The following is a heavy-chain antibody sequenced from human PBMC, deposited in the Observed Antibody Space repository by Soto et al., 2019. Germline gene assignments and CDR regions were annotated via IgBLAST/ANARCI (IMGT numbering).Heavy chain of an antibody. CDR1: GYTFTSYG. V-gene: IGHV1-18*01. CDR3: ARECRVCSSTSCHHYYYYYGMDV. D-gene: IGHD2-2*01. J-gene: IGHJ6*02. CDR2: ISAYNGNT. Sequence: QVQLVQSGAEVKKPGASVKVSCKASGYTFTSYGISWVRQAPGQGLEWMGWISAYNGNTNYAQKLQGRVTMTTDTSTSTAYMELRSLRSDDTAVYYCARECRVCSSTSCHHYYYYYGMDVWGQGTTVTVSS.